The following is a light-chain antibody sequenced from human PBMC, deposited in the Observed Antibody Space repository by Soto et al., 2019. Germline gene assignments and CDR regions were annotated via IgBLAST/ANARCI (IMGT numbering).Light chain of an antibody. CDR3: QSYDSSLSLDV. CDR2: GNS. J-gene: IGLJ1*01. CDR1: SSNIGAGYD. Sequence: QSVLTQPPSVSGAPGQRVTISCTGSSSNIGAGYDVHWYQQLPGTAPKLLIYGNSNRPSGVPDRFSGSKSGTSASLAITGLQAEDEADYYCQSYDSSLSLDVFGTGTKLTVL. V-gene: IGLV1-40*01.